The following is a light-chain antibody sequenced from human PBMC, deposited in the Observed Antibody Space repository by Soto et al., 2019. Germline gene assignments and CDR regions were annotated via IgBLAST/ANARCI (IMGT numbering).Light chain of an antibody. CDR3: CSYAGSSTCIVL. J-gene: IGLJ2*01. CDR1: SSDVGGYNL. CDR2: EGS. Sequence: QSALTQPASVSGSPGQSITISCTGTSSDVGGYNLVSWYQQHPGKAPKLMVYEGSMRPSGVSSRFSASTSGNTASLTISGLQAEDGAHYYCCSYAGSSTCIVLFGGGTKLTVL. V-gene: IGLV2-23*01.